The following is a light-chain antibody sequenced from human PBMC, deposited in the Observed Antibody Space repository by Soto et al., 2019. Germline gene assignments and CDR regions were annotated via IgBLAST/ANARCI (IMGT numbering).Light chain of an antibody. V-gene: IGLV2-8*01. J-gene: IGLJ1*01. CDR3: SSYAGSSNV. CDR2: EVN. Sequence: QSVLTQPPSASGSPGQSVAISCTGTSSDVGGYNYVSWYQQHPGKAPNLMIYEVNKRPSGVPDRFSVSRSGNTASLTASGLQAEDEADYYCSSYAGSSNVFGTGTKVTV. CDR1: SSDVGGYNY.